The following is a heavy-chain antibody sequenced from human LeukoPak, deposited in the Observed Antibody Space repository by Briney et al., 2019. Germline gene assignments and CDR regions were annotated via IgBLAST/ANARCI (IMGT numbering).Heavy chain of an antibody. D-gene: IGHD4-17*01. CDR3: AREGSYGDYRYYYYYYMDV. V-gene: IGHV3-30*03. J-gene: IGHJ6*03. CDR2: ISYDGSDQ. Sequence: GGSLRLSCAASGFTFSTHGLHWVRQAPGKGLEWLAIISYDGSDQYYADSVKGRFTISRDNAKNSLYLQMNSLRAEDTAVYYCAREGSYGDYRYYYYYYMDVWGKGTTVTVSS. CDR1: GFTFSTHG.